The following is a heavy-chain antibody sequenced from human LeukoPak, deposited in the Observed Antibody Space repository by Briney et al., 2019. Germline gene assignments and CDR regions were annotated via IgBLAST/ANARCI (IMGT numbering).Heavy chain of an antibody. J-gene: IGHJ4*02. CDR2: INTNTGNP. CDR3: AREAPGIAVAGEFDH. D-gene: IGHD6-19*01. CDR1: GYTFTSYA. Sequence: ASVKVSCKASGYTFTSYAMNWVRQAPGQGLEWMGWINTNTGNPTYAQGFTGRFVFSLDTSVSTAYLQISSLKAEDTAVYYCAREAPGIAVAGEFDHWGQGTLVTVSS. V-gene: IGHV7-4-1*02.